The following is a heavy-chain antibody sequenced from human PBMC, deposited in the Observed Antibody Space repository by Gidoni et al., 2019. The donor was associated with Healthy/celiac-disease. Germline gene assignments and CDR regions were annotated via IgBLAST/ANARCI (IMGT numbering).Heavy chain of an antibody. CDR2: IGGSGGST. J-gene: IGHJ6*02. CDR3: AKDRGYSSSWYVHYYGMDV. CDR1: GFAFISYA. V-gene: IGHV3-23*01. D-gene: IGHD6-13*01. Sequence: EVQLLESGGGLLQRGGSLRLSCAASGFAFISYAMSWVRQAPGKGLEGVSAIGGSGGSTYYADTVKGRFTISRDNSKNTLYLQMNSLRAEDTAVYYCAKDRGYSSSWYVHYYGMDVWGQGTTVTVSS.